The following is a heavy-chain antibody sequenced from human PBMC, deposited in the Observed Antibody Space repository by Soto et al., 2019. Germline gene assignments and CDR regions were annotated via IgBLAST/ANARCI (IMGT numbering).Heavy chain of an antibody. V-gene: IGHV4-39*01. Sequence: SETLSLTCSVSGGPISSSSYYWGWIRQAPGKGLEWLATIYYTGYTYHNPSLKSHITISVDTSKDQFSLELTSVTAADTALYYCARSAIATHWFFDLWGRGTLVTVSS. CDR3: ARSAIATHWFFDL. D-gene: IGHD5-18*01. CDR1: GGPISSSSYY. J-gene: IGHJ2*01. CDR2: IYYTGYT.